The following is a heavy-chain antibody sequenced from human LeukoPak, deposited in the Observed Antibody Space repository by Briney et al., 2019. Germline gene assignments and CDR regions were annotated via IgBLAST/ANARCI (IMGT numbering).Heavy chain of an antibody. D-gene: IGHD3-3*01. V-gene: IGHV1-69*05. CDR2: IIPIFGTA. CDR3: ARGGILYYDFWSGSKTPNWFDP. J-gene: IGHJ5*02. CDR1: GGTFSSYA. Sequence: ASVKVSCKASGGTFSSYAISWVRQAPGQGLEWMGGIIPIFGTANYAQKFQGRVTITTDESTSTAYMELSSLRSEDTAVYYCARGGILYYDFWSGSKTPNWFDPWGQGTLVTVSS.